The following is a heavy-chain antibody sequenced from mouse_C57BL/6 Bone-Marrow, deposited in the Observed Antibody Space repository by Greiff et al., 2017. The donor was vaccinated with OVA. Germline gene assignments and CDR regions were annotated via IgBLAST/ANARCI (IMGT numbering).Heavy chain of an antibody. CDR1: GYTFTSYW. J-gene: IGHJ4*01. D-gene: IGHD1-1*01. Sequence: QVQLQQSGAELVKPGASVKLSCKASGYTFTSYWMHWVKQRPGQGLEWIGMIHPNSGSTNYNEKFKSKATLTVDKSSSTAYMQLSSLTSEDSAVYYCARRYYYGSSYYAMDYWGQGTSVTVSS. CDR2: IHPNSGST. CDR3: ARRYYYGSSYYAMDY. V-gene: IGHV1-64*01.